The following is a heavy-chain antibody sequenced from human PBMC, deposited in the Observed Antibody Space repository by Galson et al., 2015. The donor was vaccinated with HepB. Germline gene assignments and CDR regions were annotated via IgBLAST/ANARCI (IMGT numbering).Heavy chain of an antibody. J-gene: IGHJ3*02. V-gene: IGHV1-2*02. CDR2: INPNSGGT. Sequence: SVKVSCKASGYTFTGYYMHWVRQAPGQGLEWMGWINPNSGGTNYAQKFQGRVTMTRDTSISTAYMELSRLRSDDTAVYYCARYYYDSSGYYGNAFDIWGQGTMVTVSS. CDR1: GYTFTGYY. CDR3: ARYYYDSSGYYGNAFDI. D-gene: IGHD3-22*01.